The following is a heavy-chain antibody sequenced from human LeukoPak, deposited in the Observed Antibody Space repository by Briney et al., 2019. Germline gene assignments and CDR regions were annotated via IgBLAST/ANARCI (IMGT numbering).Heavy chain of an antibody. CDR3: AKGLDSSGYFLFDY. V-gene: IGHV3-9*01. D-gene: IGHD3-22*01. Sequence: GGSLRLSCAASGFTFDDYAMHWVRQAPGKGLEWASGISWNSGSIGYADSVRGRFTISRDNAKNSLYLQMNSLRAEDAALYYCAKGLDSSGYFLFDYWGQGTLVTVSS. CDR2: ISWNSGSI. CDR1: GFTFDDYA. J-gene: IGHJ4*02.